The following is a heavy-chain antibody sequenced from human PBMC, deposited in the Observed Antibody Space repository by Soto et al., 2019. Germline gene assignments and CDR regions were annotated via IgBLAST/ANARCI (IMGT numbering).Heavy chain of an antibody. V-gene: IGHV4-31*03. CDR1: GGSISSGGYY. CDR3: ARGSGSTLLQWLDRPIFDS. D-gene: IGHD6-19*01. J-gene: IGHJ4*02. Sequence: QVQLQESGPGLVKPSQTLSLTCTVSGGSISSGGYYWSWIRQHPGKGLAWIGYIYDSGSTYSNPSRQSRVTISVDTSKNQCSLKLSSVTAADTAVYYCARGSGSTLLQWLDRPIFDSWGQGTLVTVSS. CDR2: IYDSGST.